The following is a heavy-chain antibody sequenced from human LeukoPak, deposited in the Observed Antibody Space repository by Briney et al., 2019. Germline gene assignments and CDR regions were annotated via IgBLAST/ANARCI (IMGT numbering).Heavy chain of an antibody. Sequence: ASVRVSCKASGYTFTSYGISWVRQAPGQGLEWMGWISAYNGNTNYAQKLQGRVTMTTDTSTSTAYMELRSLRSDDTAVYYCARDTHYDILTGYLYYYYGMDVWGQGTTVTVSS. V-gene: IGHV1-18*01. CDR3: ARDTHYDILTGYLYYYYGMDV. CDR1: GYTFTSYG. J-gene: IGHJ6*02. D-gene: IGHD3-9*01. CDR2: ISAYNGNT.